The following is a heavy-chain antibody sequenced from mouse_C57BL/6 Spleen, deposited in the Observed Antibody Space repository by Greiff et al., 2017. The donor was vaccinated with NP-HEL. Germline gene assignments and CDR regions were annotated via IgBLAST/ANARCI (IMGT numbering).Heavy chain of an antibody. Sequence: QVQLQQPGAELVRPGTSVKLSCKASGYTFTSYWMHWVKQRPGQGLEWIGVIDPSDSYTNYNQKFKGKATLTVDTSSSTAYMQLSSLTSEDSAVYYCANNYYGSSYNFDYWGQGTTLTVSS. D-gene: IGHD1-1*01. V-gene: IGHV1-59*01. CDR1: GYTFTSYW. CDR2: IDPSDSYT. J-gene: IGHJ2*01. CDR3: ANNYYGSSYNFDY.